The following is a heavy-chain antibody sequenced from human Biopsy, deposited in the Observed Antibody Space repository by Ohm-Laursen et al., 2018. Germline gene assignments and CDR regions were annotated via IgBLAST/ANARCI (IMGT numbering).Heavy chain of an antibody. Sequence: GSLRLSCTAYGLSFRDYHMRWIRQAPGRGLEWVSYISGGGTIYYGDSMKGRVTISRDNAKNSLYLQMHSLRAEDTAVYYCARDTRWSPYSMDVWGQGTTVTVSS. CDR2: ISGGGTI. CDR3: ARDTRWSPYSMDV. J-gene: IGHJ6*02. V-gene: IGHV3-11*01. CDR1: GLSFRDYH. D-gene: IGHD4-23*01.